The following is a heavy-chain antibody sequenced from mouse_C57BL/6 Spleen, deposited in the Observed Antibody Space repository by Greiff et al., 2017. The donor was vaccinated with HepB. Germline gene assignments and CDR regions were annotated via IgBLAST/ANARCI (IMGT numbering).Heavy chain of an antibody. CDR2: IHPNSGGT. CDR1: GYTFTSYW. CDR3: ARERGSGYRFDY. D-gene: IGHD3-2*02. J-gene: IGHJ2*01. Sequence: QVQLQQPGAELVKPGASVKLSCKASGYTFTSYWMHWVKQRPGQGLEWIGMIHPNSGGTNYNEKFKGKATLTADKSSSTAYMQLSSLTSEDSAVYFCARERGSGYRFDYWGQGTTLTVSS. V-gene: IGHV1-64*01.